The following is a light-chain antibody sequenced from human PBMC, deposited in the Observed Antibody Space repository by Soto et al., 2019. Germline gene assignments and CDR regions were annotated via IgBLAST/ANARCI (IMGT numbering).Light chain of an antibody. Sequence: IVLTPSPGTLFLSPGERAPLSRRASQSVSSSYLAWYQQKPGQAPRLLVYGASSRATGIPDRFSGSGSGTDFTLTISRLEPEDFAVYYCQQYGSSRTFGQGTRGDIK. CDR3: QQYGSSRT. CDR1: QSVSSSY. V-gene: IGKV3-20*01. J-gene: IGKJ1*01. CDR2: GAS.